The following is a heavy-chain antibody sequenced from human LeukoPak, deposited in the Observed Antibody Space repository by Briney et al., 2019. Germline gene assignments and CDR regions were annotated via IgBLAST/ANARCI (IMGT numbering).Heavy chain of an antibody. D-gene: IGHD5-12*01. CDR2: IYFSGTS. CDR1: GGSFSTNTYY. V-gene: IGHV4-39*01. J-gene: IGHJ4*02. Sequence: SETLSLTCTVSGGSFSTNTYYWGWIRQPPGKGLEWIENIYFSGTSRYNPSLRSRVTISVDTSKNQFSLKLSSVTAADTAVYFCVRLVGGDIDYWGQGTLVTVSS. CDR3: VRLVGGDIDY.